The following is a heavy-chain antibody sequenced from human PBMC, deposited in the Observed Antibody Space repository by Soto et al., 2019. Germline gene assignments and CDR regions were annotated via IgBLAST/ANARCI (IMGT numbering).Heavy chain of an antibody. D-gene: IGHD5-18*01. CDR2: ISGSGGST. J-gene: IGHJ6*02. V-gene: IGHV3-23*01. CDR3: ARDGPPYGYPYYGLDV. Sequence: GGSLRLSCAASGFTFSSYAMSWVRQAPGKGLEWVSAISGSGGSTYYADSVKGRFTISRDSSKNTLYLQMNSLRAEDTALYYCARDGPPYGYPYYGLDVWGQGTTVTVSS. CDR1: GFTFSSYA.